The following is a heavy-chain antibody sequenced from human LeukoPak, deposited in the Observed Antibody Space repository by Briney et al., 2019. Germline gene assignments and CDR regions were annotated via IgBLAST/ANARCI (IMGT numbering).Heavy chain of an antibody. CDR1: GLNFSTYG. CDR3: ARVGPFSIFDY. J-gene: IGHJ4*02. CDR2: TRYDGNYV. Sequence: LSGGSLRLPCEASGLNFSTYGMHWVRQAPGKGLEWVGFTRYDGNYVKYADSVKGRFTISRDNSKKTLYLQMNSLRSEDTAVYYCARVGPFSIFDYWGQGTLVTVSS. V-gene: IGHV3-30*02.